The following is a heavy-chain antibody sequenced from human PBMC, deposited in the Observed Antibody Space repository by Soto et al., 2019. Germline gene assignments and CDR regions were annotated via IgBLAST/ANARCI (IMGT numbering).Heavy chain of an antibody. J-gene: IGHJ6*02. D-gene: IGHD2-2*01. V-gene: IGHV6-1*01. CDR2: PYYRSKWYN. Sequence: SKTLSLTCAIYGDSVSSNSSAWNWIRQSPSRGLEWLGRPYYRSKWYNDYAVSVKSRITINPDTSKNQFSLQLNSVTPEDTVVYYSARGERCSRTSCYDYYGMDVWGQGTRVTVYS. CDR1: GDSVSSNSSA. CDR3: ARGERCSRTSCYDYYGMDV.